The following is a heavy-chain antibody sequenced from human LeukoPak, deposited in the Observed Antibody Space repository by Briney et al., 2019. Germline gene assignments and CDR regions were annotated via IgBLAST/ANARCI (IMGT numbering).Heavy chain of an antibody. CDR3: ARHGQDSSGYYYTIGY. Sequence: SETLSLTCTVSGYSISSGYYWGWIRQPPGKGLEWIGSIYQSGSTYYNPSLKSRVTISVDTSKNQFSLKLSSVTAADTAVYYCARHGQDSSGYYYTIGYWGQGTLVTVSS. CDR1: GYSISSGYY. D-gene: IGHD3-22*01. V-gene: IGHV4-38-2*02. CDR2: IYQSGST. J-gene: IGHJ4*02.